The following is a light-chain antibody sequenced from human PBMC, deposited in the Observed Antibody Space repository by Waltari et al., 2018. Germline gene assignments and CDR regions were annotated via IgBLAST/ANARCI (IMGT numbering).Light chain of an antibody. CDR1: SDDIGRYNY. V-gene: IGLV2-14*01. CDR3: SAYTTSNTLV. CDR2: EVK. Sequence: QSALTQPASVSGSPGQSITISCTGTSDDIGRYNYVSWYQLPPGKAPKLIIYEVKYRPSGVSSRCPGSRLSNTASLTISGLQAEDEADYCCSAYTTSNTLVFGTGTYVTVL. J-gene: IGLJ1*01.